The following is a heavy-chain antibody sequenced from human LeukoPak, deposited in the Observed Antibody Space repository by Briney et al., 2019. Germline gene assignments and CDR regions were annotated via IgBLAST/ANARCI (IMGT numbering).Heavy chain of an antibody. J-gene: IGHJ5*02. V-gene: IGHV1-69*05. D-gene: IGHD3-3*01. CDR1: GYTFTGYY. CDR2: IIPIFGTA. CDR3: ARGGIFGVVISSPDWFDP. Sequence: GASVKVSCKASGYTFTGYYMHWVRQAPGQGLEWMGGIIPIFGTANYAQKFQGRVTITTDESTSTAYMELSSLRSEDTAVYYCARGGIFGVVISSPDWFDPWGQGTLVTVSS.